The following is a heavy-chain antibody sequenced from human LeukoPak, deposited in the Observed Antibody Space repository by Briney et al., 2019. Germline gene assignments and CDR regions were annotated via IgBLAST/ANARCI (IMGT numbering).Heavy chain of an antibody. CDR3: ARDFGITGTGNDI. D-gene: IGHD1-20*01. V-gene: IGHV3-23*01. CDR1: GFTFSSYA. CDR2: ISGSGGST. Sequence: GGSLRLSCAASGFTFSSYAMSWVRQAPGKGLEWVSAISGSGGSTYYADSVKGRFTISRDNSKNTLYLQMNSLRAEDTAVYYCARDFGITGTGNDIWGQGTMVTVSS. J-gene: IGHJ3*02.